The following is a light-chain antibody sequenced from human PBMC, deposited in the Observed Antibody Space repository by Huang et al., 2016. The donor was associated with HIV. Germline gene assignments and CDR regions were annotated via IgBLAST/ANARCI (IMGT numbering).Light chain of an antibody. CDR3: QQSVKTPRT. CDR1: QNINKY. Sequence: IQITQSPSSLSASVGDRVTITCRASQNINKYLNWYQQQPGKAPKLLISGAYTLQSGVPSSCSGSGSGTDFTLTISSLQPEDSAVYFCQQSVKTPRTFGQGTKLEI. V-gene: IGKV1-39*01. CDR2: GAY. J-gene: IGKJ2*01.